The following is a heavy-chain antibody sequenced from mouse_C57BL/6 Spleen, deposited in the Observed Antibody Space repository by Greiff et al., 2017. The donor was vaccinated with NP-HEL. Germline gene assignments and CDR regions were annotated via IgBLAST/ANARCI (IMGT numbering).Heavy chain of an antibody. Sequence: QVQLQQPGTELVKPGASVKLSCKASGYTFTSYWMHWVKQRPGQGLEWIGNINPSNGGTNYNEKFKSKATLTVDKSSSTAYMQLSSLTSEDSAVCYCARGDSSGYRFAYWGQGTLVTVSA. V-gene: IGHV1-53*01. D-gene: IGHD3-2*02. CDR3: ARGDSSGYRFAY. CDR2: INPSNGGT. CDR1: GYTFTSYW. J-gene: IGHJ3*01.